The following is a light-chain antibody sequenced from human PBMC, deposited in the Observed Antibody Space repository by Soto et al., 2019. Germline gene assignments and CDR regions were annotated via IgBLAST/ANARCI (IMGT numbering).Light chain of an antibody. CDR2: DVS. J-gene: IGLJ1*01. V-gene: IGLV2-14*03. CDR3: SSYTSSSTLSTYV. CDR1: SSDVGSYNY. Sequence: QSVLIQPASVSGSSGQSISISCTGTSSDVGSYNYVSWYQHHPGKAPKLMIYDVSNRPSGVSNRFSGSKSGNTASLIISGLQAEDEADYYCSSYTSSSTLSTYVFGTGTKVTVL.